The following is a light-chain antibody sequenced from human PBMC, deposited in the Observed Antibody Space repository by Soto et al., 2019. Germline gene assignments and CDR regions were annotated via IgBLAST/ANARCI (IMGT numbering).Light chain of an antibody. J-gene: IGKJ5*01. CDR2: AAS. V-gene: IGKV1-12*01. Sequence: DIQMTQSPSSVSASVGDTVTITCRASQSISSWLAWYQQKPGAVPKLLIYAASGLQSGDPSRFSGSGAGTEFTLTITSLQPEDFGTYYCQQGDSFPVTFGQGTRLEIK. CDR3: QQGDSFPVT. CDR1: QSISSW.